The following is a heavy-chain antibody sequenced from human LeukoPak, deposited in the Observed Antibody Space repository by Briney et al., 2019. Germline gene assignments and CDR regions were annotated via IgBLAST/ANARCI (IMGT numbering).Heavy chain of an antibody. CDR1: GFTFSSYS. D-gene: IGHD6-19*01. CDR2: ISSSSSYI. CDR3: ARLAVAGTDFDY. V-gene: IGHV3-21*01. Sequence: PGGSLRLSCAASGFTFSSYSMNWVRQAPGKGLEWVSSISSSSSYICYADSVKGRFTISRDNAKNSLYLQMNSLRAEGTAVYYCARLAVAGTDFDYWGQGTLVTVSS. J-gene: IGHJ4*02.